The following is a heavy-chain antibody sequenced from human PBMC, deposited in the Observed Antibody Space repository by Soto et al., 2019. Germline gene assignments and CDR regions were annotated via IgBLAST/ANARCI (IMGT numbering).Heavy chain of an antibody. Sequence: QVQLQESGPRLVKPSETLSLTCTVSGGSIRNSYWSWIRQPPGKGLEWIGYIYYTASTNYNPSLNGRVTMSVDTSKNQFSLTLRPVTTADTAMYDCARDSRGDIAQSCGQGTLVTVSS. D-gene: IGHD4-17*01. CDR1: GGSIRNSY. CDR3: ARDSRGDIAQS. V-gene: IGHV4-59*01. J-gene: IGHJ5*02. CDR2: IYYTAST.